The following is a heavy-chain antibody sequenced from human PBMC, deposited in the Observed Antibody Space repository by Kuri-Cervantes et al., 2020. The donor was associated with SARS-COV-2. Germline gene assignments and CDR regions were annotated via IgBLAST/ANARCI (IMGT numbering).Heavy chain of an antibody. CDR2: IYYSGST. D-gene: IGHD4-17*01. CDR3: ARTSDYPLRFDF. V-gene: IGHV4-59*08. J-gene: IGHJ4*02. CDR1: GGSISSYY. Sequence: SETLSHTCTGSGGSISSYYWSWIRQPPGKGLEWIGYIYYSGSTNYNPSLKSRVTISVDTSKNQFSLKLSSVTAADTAVYYCARTSDYPLRFDFWGQGIQVTVSS.